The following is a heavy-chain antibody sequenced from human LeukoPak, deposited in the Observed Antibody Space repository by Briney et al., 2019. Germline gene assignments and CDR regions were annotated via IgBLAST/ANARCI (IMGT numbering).Heavy chain of an antibody. J-gene: IGHJ4*02. CDR3: ARDRQIAY. CDR2: IKQDGSEK. V-gene: IGHV3-7*01. CDR1: GFTFSNYW. Sequence: PGGSLRLSCVASGFTFSNYWLTWVRQAPGQGLEWVANIKQDGSEKHYVDSVKGRFTISRDNAKNSLYLQMNSLRAEDAAVYYCARDRQIAYWGQGTLVTVSS.